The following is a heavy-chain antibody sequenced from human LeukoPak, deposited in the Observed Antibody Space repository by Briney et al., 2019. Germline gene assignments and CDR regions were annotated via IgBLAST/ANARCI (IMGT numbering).Heavy chain of an antibody. CDR2: IKQDGSEK. D-gene: IGHD3-22*01. CDR1: GFTFSSYW. CDR3: ARDPGDSSGYYYGRLDAFDI. Sequence: PGGSLRLSCAASGFTFSSYWMSWVRQAPGKGLEWVANIKQDGSEKYYVDSVKGRFTISRDNAKNSLYLQMNSLRDEDTAVYYCARDPGDSSGYYYGRLDAFDIWGQGTMITVSS. V-gene: IGHV3-7*01. J-gene: IGHJ3*02.